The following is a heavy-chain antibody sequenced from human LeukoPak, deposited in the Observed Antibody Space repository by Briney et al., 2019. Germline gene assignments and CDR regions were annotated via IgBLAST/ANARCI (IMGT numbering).Heavy chain of an antibody. CDR3: AREWELGANGPNAFDI. V-gene: IGHV1-69*04. J-gene: IGHJ3*02. CDR1: GGTFSSYA. D-gene: IGHD1-26*01. Sequence: SVKVSCKASGGTFSSYAISWVRQAPGQGLEWMGRIIPILGIANYAQKFQGRVTITADKSTSTAYMELSSLRSEDTAVYYCAREWELGANGPNAFDIWGQGTMVTVSS. CDR2: IIPILGIA.